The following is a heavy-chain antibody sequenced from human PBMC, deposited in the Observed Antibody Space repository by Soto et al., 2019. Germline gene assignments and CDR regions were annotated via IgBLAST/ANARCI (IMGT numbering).Heavy chain of an antibody. CDR3: ARRAYSSGWYSYGMDA. V-gene: IGHV4-59*08. J-gene: IGHJ6*02. Sequence: TSETLSLTCTVSGGSISSYYWSWIRQPPGKGLEWIGYIYYSGSTNYNPSLKSRVTISVDTSKNQFSLKLSSVTAADTAVYYCARRAYSSGWYSYGMDAWGQGTTVTVSS. CDR2: IYYSGST. D-gene: IGHD6-19*01. CDR1: GGSISSYY.